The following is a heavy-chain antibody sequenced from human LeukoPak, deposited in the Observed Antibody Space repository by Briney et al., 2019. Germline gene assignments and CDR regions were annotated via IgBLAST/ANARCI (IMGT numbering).Heavy chain of an antibody. Sequence: GGSLRLSCAASGFTFSSYGMHWVRQAPGKGLEWVAFIRYDGSNKYYADSVKGRFTISRDNSKNTLYLQMNSLRAEDTAVYYCAKDIRYFGLKAPDYWGQGTLVTVSS. CDR2: IRYDGSNK. CDR1: GFTFSSYG. J-gene: IGHJ4*02. V-gene: IGHV3-30*02. D-gene: IGHD3-9*01. CDR3: AKDIRYFGLKAPDY.